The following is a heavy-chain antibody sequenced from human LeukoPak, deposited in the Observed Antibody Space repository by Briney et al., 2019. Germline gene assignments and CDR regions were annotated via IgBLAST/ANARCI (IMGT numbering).Heavy chain of an antibody. V-gene: IGHV4-59*05. D-gene: IGHD2-2*01. CDR2: IYYSGST. CDR1: GGSISSYY. CDR3: ARALQDIVVVPAAAFDY. J-gene: IGHJ4*02. Sequence: NPSETLSLTCTVSGGSISSYYWSWIRQPPGKGLEWIGSIYYSGSTYYNPSLKSRVTISVDTSKNQFSLKLSSVTAADTAVYYCARALQDIVVVPAAAFDYWGQGTLVTVSS.